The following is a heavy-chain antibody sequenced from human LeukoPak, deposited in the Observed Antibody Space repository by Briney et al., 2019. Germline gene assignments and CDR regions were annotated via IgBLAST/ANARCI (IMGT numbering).Heavy chain of an antibody. J-gene: IGHJ5*02. V-gene: IGHV1-69*01. Sequence: GSSVKVSCKASGGTFSSYAISWVRQAPGQGLEWMGGIIPIFGTANYAQKFQGRVTITADESTSTAYMELSSLRSEDTAVYYCARDREMATNFPNWFDPWGQGTLVTVSS. CDR1: GGTFSSYA. CDR2: IIPIFGTA. D-gene: IGHD5-24*01. CDR3: ARDREMATNFPNWFDP.